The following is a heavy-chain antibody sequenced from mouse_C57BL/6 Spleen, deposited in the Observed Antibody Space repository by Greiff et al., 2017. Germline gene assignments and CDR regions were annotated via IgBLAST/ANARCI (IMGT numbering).Heavy chain of an antibody. CDR3: TYYSNYVEYAMGY. Sequence: EVQLQQSGAELVRPGASVKLSCTASGFNIKDDYMHWVKQRPEQGLEWIGWIDPEDGDTEYASKFQGKATITADASSNTAYLQLSSLTSEDTAVYYCTYYSNYVEYAMGYWGQGTSVTVSS. J-gene: IGHJ4*01. CDR2: IDPEDGDT. CDR1: GFNIKDDY. D-gene: IGHD2-5*01. V-gene: IGHV14-4*01.